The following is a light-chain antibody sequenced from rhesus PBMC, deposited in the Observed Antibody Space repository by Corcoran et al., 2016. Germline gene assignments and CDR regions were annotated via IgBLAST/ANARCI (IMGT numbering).Light chain of an antibody. CDR3: QQDYTWPLS. V-gene: IGKV3-42*01. CDR1: QTVSSR. J-gene: IGKJ4*01. CDR2: GAS. Sequence: EIVMTQSPATLYLSPGERATLSCRASQTVSSRFAWYQQQPGQAPKLLIFGASNRATGIPDRFSVSESGTEFTLTITSLEPADVGRYHCQQDYTWPLSFGGGTRVELK.